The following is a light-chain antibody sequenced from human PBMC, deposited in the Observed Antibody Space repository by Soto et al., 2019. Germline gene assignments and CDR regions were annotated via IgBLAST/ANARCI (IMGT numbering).Light chain of an antibody. CDR1: SSNIGSNT. CDR2: NNN. J-gene: IGLJ1*01. CDR3: GAWDDSLNGYV. V-gene: IGLV1-44*01. Sequence: QPVLTQPPSASGTPGQRVTISCSGSSSNIGSNTVNWYQQLPGTAPKLLIYNNNQRPSGVPDRFSGSKSGTSASLAISGLLSEDEADYYCGAWDDSLNGYVFGTGTKVTVL.